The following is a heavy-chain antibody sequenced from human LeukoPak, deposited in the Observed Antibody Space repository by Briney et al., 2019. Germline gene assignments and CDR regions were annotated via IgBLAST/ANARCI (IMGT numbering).Heavy chain of an antibody. J-gene: IGHJ5*02. CDR3: AKDGGNNWNDGNWFDP. D-gene: IGHD1-1*01. CDR1: GFTFDDYA. CDR2: IDGDGGRT. Sequence: GGSLRLSCAASGFTFDDYAMHWVRQAPGKGLEWVSLIDGDGGRTYYADSVKGRFTISRDNSKNTLYLQMNSLRAEDTAVYYCAKDGGNNWNDGNWFDPWGQGTLVTVSS. V-gene: IGHV3-43*02.